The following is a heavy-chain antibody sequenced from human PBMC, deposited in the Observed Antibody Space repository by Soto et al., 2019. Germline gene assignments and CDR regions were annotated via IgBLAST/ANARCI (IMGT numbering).Heavy chain of an antibody. CDR2: ISSDGSNN. CDR1: GFTFSSYA. V-gene: IGHV3-30-3*01. J-gene: IGHJ4*02. CDR3: ARFKGCSGGSCYADFDY. D-gene: IGHD2-15*01. Sequence: QVQLVESGGGVVQPGRSLRLSCAASGFTFSSYAMHWVRQAPGKGLEWVAVISSDGSNNYYADSVKGRFTISRDNSKNALYLQLISLRAEDTALYYCARFKGCSGGSCYADFDYWGQGTLVTVSS.